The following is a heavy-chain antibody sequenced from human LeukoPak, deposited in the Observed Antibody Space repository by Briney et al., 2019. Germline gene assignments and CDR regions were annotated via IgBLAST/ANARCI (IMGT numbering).Heavy chain of an antibody. CDR3: ASSPYYYDSSGYGRAEYFQH. V-gene: IGHV4-39*07. CDR1: GGSISSSSYY. Sequence: SETLSLTCTVSGGSISSSSYYWGWIRQPPGKGLEWIGSIYYSGSTYYNPSLKSRVTISVDTSKNQFSLKLSSVTAADTAVYYCASSPYYYDSSGYGRAEYFQHWGQGTLVTVSS. CDR2: IYYSGST. D-gene: IGHD3-22*01. J-gene: IGHJ1*01.